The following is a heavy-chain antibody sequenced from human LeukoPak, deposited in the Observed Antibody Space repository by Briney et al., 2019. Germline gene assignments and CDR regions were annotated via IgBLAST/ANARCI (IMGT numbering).Heavy chain of an antibody. V-gene: IGHV4-59*02. D-gene: IGHD7-27*01. CDR1: GGSVTDYY. CDR2: IYYTGT. J-gene: IGHJ4*02. CDR3: ASRKLGNDY. Sequence: SETLSLTCTVSGGSVTDYYWSWIRQSPGKGLEWIGYIYYTGTSYNPSLKSRVTISADTSKNQFSLELISVTAADTAVYYCASRKLGNDYWGQGTLVTVSS.